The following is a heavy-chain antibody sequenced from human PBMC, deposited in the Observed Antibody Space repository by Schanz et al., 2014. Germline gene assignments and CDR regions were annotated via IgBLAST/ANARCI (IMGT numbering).Heavy chain of an antibody. Sequence: QVQLVQSGAEVKKPGASVKVSCKASGYTFVSYSMHWVRQAPGQGLEWMGIVNPSVRGTHFAREFQGRVTMTRNTSMSTAYIELHILTSEDTAVYYCARGRTFDYWGQGTLVTVSA. CDR2: VNPSVRGT. J-gene: IGHJ4*02. V-gene: IGHV1-46*01. CDR1: GYTFVSYS. CDR3: ARGRTFDY.